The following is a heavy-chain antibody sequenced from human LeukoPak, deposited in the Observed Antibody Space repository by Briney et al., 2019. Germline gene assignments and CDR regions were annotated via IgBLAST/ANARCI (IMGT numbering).Heavy chain of an antibody. CDR2: IWYDGSNK. Sequence: GGSLRLSCAASGFTFSNYGMHWVRQAPGKGLEWVAAIWYDGSNKYYADSVKGRFTISRDNSKNTLYLQMNSLRAADTAVYYCARLRGGYWGQGTLVTVSS. V-gene: IGHV3-33*01. CDR3: ARLRGGY. J-gene: IGHJ4*02. D-gene: IGHD3-10*01. CDR1: GFTFSNYG.